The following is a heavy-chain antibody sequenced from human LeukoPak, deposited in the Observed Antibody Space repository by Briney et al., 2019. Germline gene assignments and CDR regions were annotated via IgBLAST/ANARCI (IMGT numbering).Heavy chain of an antibody. CDR3: ARQMHSTSWYGRYYFDS. V-gene: IGHV3-23*01. J-gene: IGHJ4*02. Sequence: GGSLRLSCAASEFSFSNFAVGWVRQAPGKGLEWVSTIASGFNTYSADSVKGRFTISRGNSKNTLYLQMDSLRAEDTAIYYCARQMHSTSWYGRYYFDSWGQGTLVTVSS. CDR2: IASGFNT. D-gene: IGHD2-2*01. CDR1: EFSFSNFA.